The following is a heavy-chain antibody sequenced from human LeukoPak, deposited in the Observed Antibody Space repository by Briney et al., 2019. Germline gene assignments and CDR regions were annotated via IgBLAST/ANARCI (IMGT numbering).Heavy chain of an antibody. CDR3: ARVGGCSSTSCHPFDY. V-gene: IGHV1-69*04. J-gene: IGHJ4*02. Sequence: SVKVSCTASGGTFSSYAISWVRQAPGQGLEWMGRIIPILGIANYAQKSQGRVTITADKSTSTAYMELSSLRSEDTAVYYCARVGGCSSTSCHPFDYWGQGTLVTVSS. D-gene: IGHD2-2*01. CDR1: GGTFSSYA. CDR2: IIPILGIA.